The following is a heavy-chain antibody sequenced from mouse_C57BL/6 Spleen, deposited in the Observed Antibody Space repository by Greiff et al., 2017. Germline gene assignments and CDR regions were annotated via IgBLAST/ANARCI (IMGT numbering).Heavy chain of an antibody. V-gene: IGHV1-20*01. CDR2: INPYNGDT. CDR1: GYSFTGYF. D-gene: IGHD1-1*01. Sequence: VQLQQSGPELVKPGDSVKISCKASGYSFTGYFMNWVMQSHGKSLEWIGRINPYNGDTFYNQKFKGKATLTVDKSSSTAHLELRSLTSEDSAVYYCARDYYGSSLDYWGQGTPLTVSA. CDR3: ARDYYGSSLDY. J-gene: IGHJ2*01.